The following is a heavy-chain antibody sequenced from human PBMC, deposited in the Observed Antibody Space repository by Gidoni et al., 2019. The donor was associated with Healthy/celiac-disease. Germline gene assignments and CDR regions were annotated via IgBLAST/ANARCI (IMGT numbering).Heavy chain of an antibody. J-gene: IGHJ4*02. CDR1: GGSFSGYY. D-gene: IGHD6-13*01. CDR3: ARAAAGQWVY. Sequence: QVQLQQWGAGLLKPSETLSLTCAVYGGSFSGYYWSWIRQPPGKGLEWIGEINHSGSTNYNPSLKSRVTISVDTSKNQFSLKLSSVTAADTAVYYCARAAAGQWVYWGQGTLVTVSS. CDR2: INHSGST. V-gene: IGHV4-34*01.